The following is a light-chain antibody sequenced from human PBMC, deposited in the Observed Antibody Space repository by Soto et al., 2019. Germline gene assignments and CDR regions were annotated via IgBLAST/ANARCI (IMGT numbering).Light chain of an antibody. Sequence: LTQPHSVSESPGKTVTISCTRSSGSIASNYVQWYQQRPGSAPTTVIYEDNQRLSGVPDRFSGSIDSSSNSASLTISGLKTEDEADYYCQSYDTSNEVVFGGGTKLTVL. CDR1: SGSIASNY. CDR3: QSYDTSNEVV. V-gene: IGLV6-57*04. CDR2: EDN. J-gene: IGLJ2*01.